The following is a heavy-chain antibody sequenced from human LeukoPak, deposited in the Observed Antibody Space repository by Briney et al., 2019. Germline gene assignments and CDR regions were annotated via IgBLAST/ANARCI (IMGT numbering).Heavy chain of an antibody. CDR1: GGTFSSYT. CDR3: ARDIYGDYVTDASDI. Sequence: SVKVSCKASGGTFSSYTISWVRQAPGQGLEWMGRIIPILGIANYAQKFQGRVTMTRDTSTSTVYRELSSLRSEDTAVYYCARDIYGDYVTDASDIWGQGTMVTVSS. D-gene: IGHD4-17*01. CDR2: IIPILGIA. J-gene: IGHJ3*02. V-gene: IGHV1-69*04.